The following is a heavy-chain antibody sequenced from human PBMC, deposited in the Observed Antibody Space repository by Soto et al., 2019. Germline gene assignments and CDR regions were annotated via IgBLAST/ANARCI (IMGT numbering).Heavy chain of an antibody. V-gene: IGHV3-23*01. D-gene: IGHD1-1*01. J-gene: IGHJ4*02. CDR1: GFTFSRYA. CDR2: ISGSGGNI. Sequence: VQLLESGGGLVQPGGSLRLSCAASGFTFSRYAMGWVRQAPGKGLEWVSVISGSGGNIHYADSVKGRFTISRDNSKNTLYLQMNSLRVEDTAVYNCATQDFRGTTGTTWGQGTLVTVSS. CDR3: ATQDFRGTTGTT.